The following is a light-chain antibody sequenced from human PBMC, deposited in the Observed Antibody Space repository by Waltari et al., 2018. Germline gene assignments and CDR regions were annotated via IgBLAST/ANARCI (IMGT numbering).Light chain of an antibody. V-gene: IGLV2-23*01. CDR2: EGS. Sequence: QSALTQPASVSGSPGQSNTLSCTGTSSDVGSYNLVPLYQHHPGKAPKLMIYEGSKRPSGVSNRVSGSKSGNTASRTIAGLQAEDEADYYCCSYAGSNTWVFGEGTKLTVL. CDR1: SSDVGSYNL. J-gene: IGLJ3*02. CDR3: CSYAGSNTWV.